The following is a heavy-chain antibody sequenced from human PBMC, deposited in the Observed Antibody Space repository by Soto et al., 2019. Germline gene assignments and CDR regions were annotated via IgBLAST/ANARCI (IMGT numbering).Heavy chain of an antibody. D-gene: IGHD3-22*01. V-gene: IGHV1-18*01. CDR1: GYTFTTCG. CDR2: ISTYNGNT. CDR3: ARGPTDYYDNSGNYFLDY. Sequence: ASVKVSCKASGYTFTTCGMSWVRQAPGQGLDWMGWISTYNGNTKYAERLQGRVTMTTDTTTSTAYMELRSLRSDDTAVYYCARGPTDYYDNSGNYFLDYWGQGTLVTVSS. J-gene: IGHJ4*02.